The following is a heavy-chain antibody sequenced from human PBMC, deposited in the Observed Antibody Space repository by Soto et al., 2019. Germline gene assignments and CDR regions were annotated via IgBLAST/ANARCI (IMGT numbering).Heavy chain of an antibody. V-gene: IGHV3-23*01. J-gene: IGHJ6*02. CDR1: GFTFSSYA. CDR2: ISGSGGST. CDR3: AKLQGDLEWLFYYYYGMDV. Sequence: GVLRLSCAASGFTFSSYAMSWVRQAPGKGLEWVSAISGSGGSTYYADSVKGRFTISRDNSKNTLYLQMNSLRAEDTAVYYCAKLQGDLEWLFYYYYGMDVWGQGTTVTVSS. D-gene: IGHD3-3*01.